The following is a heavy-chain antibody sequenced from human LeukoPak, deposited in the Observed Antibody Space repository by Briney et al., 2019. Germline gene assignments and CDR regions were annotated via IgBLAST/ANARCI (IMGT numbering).Heavy chain of an antibody. D-gene: IGHD3-10*01. J-gene: IGHJ6*02. CDR3: VRDDSYYGSGTYNGMDV. Sequence: GGSLRLSCAASGFTFSSYAMSWVRQAPGKGLEWVSAISGSGGSTYYADSVKGRFTISRDNSKNTLYLQMNSLRAEDTAVYYCVRDDSYYGSGTYNGMDVWGQGTTVTV. CDR1: GFTFSSYA. CDR2: ISGSGGST. V-gene: IGHV3-23*01.